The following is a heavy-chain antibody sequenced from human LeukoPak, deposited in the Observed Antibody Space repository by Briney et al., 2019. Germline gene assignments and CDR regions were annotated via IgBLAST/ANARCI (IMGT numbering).Heavy chain of an antibody. CDR2: ISYDGSNK. V-gene: IGHV3-30*03. Sequence: GGSLRLSCAASGFTFSSYGMHWVRQAPGKGLEWVAVISYDGSNKYYADSVKGRFTISRDNSKNTLYLQMNSLRAEDTAVYYCATRGRDGYNYVVYWGQGTLVTVSS. CDR3: ATRGRDGYNYVVY. J-gene: IGHJ4*02. D-gene: IGHD5-24*01. CDR1: GFTFSSYG.